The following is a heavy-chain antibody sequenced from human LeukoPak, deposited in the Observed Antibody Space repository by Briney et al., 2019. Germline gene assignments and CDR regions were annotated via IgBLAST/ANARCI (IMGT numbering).Heavy chain of an antibody. J-gene: IGHJ3*02. Sequence: PSETLSLTCTVSGGSISSSSYYWGWIRQPPGKGLEWIGSIYYSGSTYYNPSLKSRVTISVDTSKNQFYLRLRSVTAADTAVYYCARDVPPLTGYYPPDAFDIWGQGTMVTVSS. CDR2: IYYSGST. D-gene: IGHD3-9*01. V-gene: IGHV4-39*07. CDR3: ARDVPPLTGYYPPDAFDI. CDR1: GGSISSSSYY.